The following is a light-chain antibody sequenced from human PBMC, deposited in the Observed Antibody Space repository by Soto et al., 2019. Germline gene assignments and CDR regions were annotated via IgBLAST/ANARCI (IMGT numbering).Light chain of an antibody. CDR1: QSFRGL. Sequence: EVMLTQSPVTLSLSPGERATLSCRASQSFRGLLAWYQQKPGQAPRLLIYDAYNRATGIPPRFSGSGSGTDFTLTISSLEPEDSAVYYCQQRHMWPITFGGGTKVDIK. V-gene: IGKV3-11*01. CDR2: DAY. CDR3: QQRHMWPIT. J-gene: IGKJ4*02.